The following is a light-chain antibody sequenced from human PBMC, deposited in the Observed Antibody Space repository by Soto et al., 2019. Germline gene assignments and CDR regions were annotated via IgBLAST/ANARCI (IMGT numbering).Light chain of an antibody. CDR1: QSISRY. CDR2: AAS. J-gene: IGKJ1*01. CDR3: QQSYSTPPWT. V-gene: IGKV1-39*01. Sequence: DIQMTQSPSSLSASVGDRVNITCRASQSISRYLNWYQQKPGKAPMLLIYAASSLQSGVPSRFIGSGSGTDFTLTISSLLPEDFATYYCQQSYSTPPWTFGQGTKVEIK.